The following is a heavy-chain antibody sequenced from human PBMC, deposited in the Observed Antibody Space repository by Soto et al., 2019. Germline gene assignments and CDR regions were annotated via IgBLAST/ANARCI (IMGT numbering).Heavy chain of an antibody. Sequence: SVKVSCKASGYTFTSYYMHWVRQAPGQGLEWMGIINPSGGSTSYAQKFQGRVTMTRDTSTSTVYMELSSLRSEDTAVYYCARDREMANPTAAFDIWGQGTMVTVSS. V-gene: IGHV1-46*01. J-gene: IGHJ3*02. CDR3: ARDREMANPTAAFDI. D-gene: IGHD2-21*02. CDR2: INPSGGST. CDR1: GYTFTSYY.